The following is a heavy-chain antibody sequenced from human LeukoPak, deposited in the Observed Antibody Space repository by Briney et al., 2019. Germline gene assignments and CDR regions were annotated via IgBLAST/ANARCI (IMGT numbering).Heavy chain of an antibody. Sequence: GGSLRLSCAASGFIFSTYSMNWVRQAPGKGLEWVSSISSGSSYIYYVDSVKGRFTVSRDNAKNSLYLQMNSLRAEDTAVYYCAGSDTIGYLPREWDYWYFDLWGRGTLVTVSS. CDR3: AGSDTIGYLPREWDYWYFDL. CDR1: GFIFSTYS. D-gene: IGHD3-22*01. J-gene: IGHJ2*01. V-gene: IGHV3-21*01. CDR2: ISSGSSYI.